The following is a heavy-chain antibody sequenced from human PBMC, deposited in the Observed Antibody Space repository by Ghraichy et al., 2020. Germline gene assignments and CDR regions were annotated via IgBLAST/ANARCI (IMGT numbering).Heavy chain of an antibody. Sequence: GGSLRLSCAASGFTFSIYSMNWVRRAPGKGLEWVSFISASSSHIYDADAVKGRFTISRDNAKNLLYLQMNNLRAEDTAVYYCARHVETSKVTAYFGYWGQGTQVTGSS. CDR2: ISASSSHI. D-gene: IGHD2-21*02. V-gene: IGHV3-21*01. J-gene: IGHJ4*02. CDR3: ARHVETSKVTAYFGY. CDR1: GFTFSIYS.